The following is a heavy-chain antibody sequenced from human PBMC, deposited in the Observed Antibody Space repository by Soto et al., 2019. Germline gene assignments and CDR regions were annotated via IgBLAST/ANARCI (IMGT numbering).Heavy chain of an antibody. J-gene: IGHJ4*02. CDR3: AKDYDYGDSLPFDY. CDR2: IIGIGDTA. V-gene: IGHV3-23*01. Sequence: EVQLLEAGGGLVQPGGSLRLSCAASGFSFRDYGMSWVRQAPGKGLEWLSAIIGIGDTAYYADSVRGRFTISRDNSKNTLYLQLNDLVAEDTAIYYCAKDYDYGDSLPFDYWGQGTLVTVSS. CDR1: GFSFRDYG. D-gene: IGHD4-17*01.